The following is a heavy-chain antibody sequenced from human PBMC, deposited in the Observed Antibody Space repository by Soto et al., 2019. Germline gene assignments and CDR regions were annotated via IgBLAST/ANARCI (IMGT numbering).Heavy chain of an antibody. V-gene: IGHV6-1*01. J-gene: IGHJ6*02. CDR2: TYYRSKWYN. D-gene: IGHD3-10*01. CDR3: ARVGFGVRDYYYGMDV. Sequence: PSQTLSLTCAISGDSVSSNSAAWNWIRQSPSRGLEWLGRTYYRSKWYNDYAVPVKSRITINPDTSKNQFSLQLNSVTPEDTAVYYCARVGFGVRDYYYGMDVWGQGTTVTVSS. CDR1: GDSVSSNSAA.